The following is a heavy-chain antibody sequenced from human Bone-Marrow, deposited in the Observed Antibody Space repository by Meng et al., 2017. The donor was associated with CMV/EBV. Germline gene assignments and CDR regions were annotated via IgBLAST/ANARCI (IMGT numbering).Heavy chain of an antibody. Sequence: GGSLRLSCAAPGFTFSSYWMSWVRQAPGKGLEWVANIKQDGSEKYYVDSVKGRFTISRDNAKNSLYLQMNSLRAEDTAVYYCARGSAGLSTDYYYYGMDVWGPGNTVNVSS. CDR3: ARGSAGLSTDYYYYGMDV. CDR2: IKQDGSEK. CDR1: GFTFSSYW. D-gene: IGHD3-16*02. J-gene: IGHJ6*02. V-gene: IGHV3-7*01.